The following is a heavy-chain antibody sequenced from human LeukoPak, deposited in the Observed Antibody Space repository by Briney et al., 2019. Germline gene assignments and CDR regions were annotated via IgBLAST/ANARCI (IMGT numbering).Heavy chain of an antibody. J-gene: IGHJ4*02. CDR3: ARGAFYYDSSGYQNFDY. CDR1: GFTFSTYS. CDR2: ISSSGSTI. V-gene: IGHV3-48*04. D-gene: IGHD3-22*01. Sequence: GGSLRLSCAASGFTFSTYSMNWVRQAPGKGLEWVSYISSSGSTIYYADSVKGRFTISRDNAKNSLYLQMNSLRAEDTAVYYCARGAFYYDSSGYQNFDYWGQGTLVTVSS.